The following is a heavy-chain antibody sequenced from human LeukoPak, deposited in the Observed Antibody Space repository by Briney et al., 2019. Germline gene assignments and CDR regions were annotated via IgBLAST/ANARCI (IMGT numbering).Heavy chain of an antibody. J-gene: IGHJ5*02. Sequence: AGGPLRLSCAASGFTFSSYAMHWVRQAPGKGLEWVAVISYDGSNKYYADSVKGRFTISRDNSKNTLYLQMNSLRVEDTAVYYCARGVPQQCWFDPWGQGTLVTVSS. D-gene: IGHD6-13*01. CDR2: ISYDGSNK. CDR1: GFTFSSYA. CDR3: ARGVPQQCWFDP. V-gene: IGHV3-30-3*01.